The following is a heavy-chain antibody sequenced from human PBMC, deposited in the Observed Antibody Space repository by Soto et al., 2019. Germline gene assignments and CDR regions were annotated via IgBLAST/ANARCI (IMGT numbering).Heavy chain of an antibody. D-gene: IGHD6-13*01. Sequence: GASVKVSCKASGYTFTSYYMHWLRQAPGQGLEWMGIINPSGGSTSYAQKFQGRVTMTRDTSTSTVYMELSSLRSEDTAVYYCARSYSAAGNPYYYYMDVWGKGTTVTV. V-gene: IGHV1-46*03. CDR2: INPSGGST. J-gene: IGHJ6*03. CDR1: GYTFTSYY. CDR3: ARSYSAAGNPYYYYMDV.